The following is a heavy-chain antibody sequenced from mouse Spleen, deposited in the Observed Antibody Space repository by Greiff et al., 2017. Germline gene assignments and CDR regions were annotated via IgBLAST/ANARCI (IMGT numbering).Heavy chain of an antibody. V-gene: IGHV5-17*01. D-gene: IGHD1-2*01. CDR1: GFTFSDYG. Sequence: EVQLVESGGGLVKPGGSLKLSCAASGFTFSDYGMHWVRQAPEKGLEWVAYISSGSSTIYYADTVKGRFTISRDNAKNTLFLQMTSLRSEDTAMYYCARQGYYGYVTWFAYWGQGTLVTVSA. CDR2: ISSGSSTI. CDR3: ARQGYYGYVTWFAY. J-gene: IGHJ3*01.